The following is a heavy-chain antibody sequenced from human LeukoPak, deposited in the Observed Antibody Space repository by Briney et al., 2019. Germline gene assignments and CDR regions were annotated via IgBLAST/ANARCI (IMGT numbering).Heavy chain of an antibody. Sequence: GGSLRLSCAASGFTFSSYSMNWVRQAPGKGLEWVSSISSSSSYIYYADSVKGRFTISRDNAKNSLYLQMNSLRAEDTAVYYCAREGHSYGPPPFDYWGQGTLVTVSS. CDR3: AREGHSYGPPPFDY. CDR1: GFTFSSYS. D-gene: IGHD5-18*01. CDR2: ISSSSSYI. J-gene: IGHJ4*02. V-gene: IGHV3-21*01.